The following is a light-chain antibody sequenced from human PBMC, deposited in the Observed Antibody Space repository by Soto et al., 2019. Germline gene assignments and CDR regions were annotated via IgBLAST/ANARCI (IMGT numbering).Light chain of an antibody. CDR3: QHLNTYPLT. V-gene: IGKV1-9*01. J-gene: IGKJ4*01. CDR2: AAS. Sequence: IQLTQSPSSLSASVGDRVSITCRASQGISSNLAWFQHKPGKAPKLLIFAASTLQSGVPSRFSGSGSGTDFTLTISSLQPEDFASYYCQHLNTYPLTFGGGTKVEIK. CDR1: QGISSN.